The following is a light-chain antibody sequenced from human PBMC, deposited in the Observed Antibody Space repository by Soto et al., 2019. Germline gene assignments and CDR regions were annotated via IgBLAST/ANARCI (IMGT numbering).Light chain of an antibody. CDR3: QQRSNWPRT. J-gene: IGKJ1*01. CDR2: GAS. Sequence: EIVLTQSPGTLSLSPGERATLSCRASQSVSSSYLAWYQQKPGQAPRLLIYGASSRATGIPDRFSGSGSGTDFTLTISNLEPEDFAVYYCQQRSNWPRTFGQGTKVDI. CDR1: QSVSSSY. V-gene: IGKV3D-20*02.